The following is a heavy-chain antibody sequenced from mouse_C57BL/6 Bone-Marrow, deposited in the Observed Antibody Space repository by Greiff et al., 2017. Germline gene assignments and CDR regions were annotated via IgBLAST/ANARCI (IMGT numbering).Heavy chain of an antibody. CDR1: GYTFTTYP. CDR2: FHPYNDDT. J-gene: IGHJ2*01. Sequence: LVESGAELVKPGASVKMSCKASGYTFTTYPIEWMKQNHGKSLEWIGNFHPYNDDTKYNEKFKGKATLTVEKSSSTVYLELRRLTSDDSAVYYCARGGNYGGYYVDYWGQGTTLTVSS. V-gene: IGHV1-47*01. D-gene: IGHD2-1*01. CDR3: ARGGNYGGYYVDY.